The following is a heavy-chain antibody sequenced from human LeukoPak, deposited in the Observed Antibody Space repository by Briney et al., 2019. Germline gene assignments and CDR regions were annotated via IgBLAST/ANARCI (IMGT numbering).Heavy chain of an antibody. Sequence: TSETLSLTCTVSGVSITRGDNYWTWIRQPPGKGLEWIGSIYNSGSTDYNPSLKSRISTSVDTSKSQFSLSLSSMTAADTAVYYCARDMTDWWFDPWGQGTLVTVSS. D-gene: IGHD3-9*01. CDR1: GVSITRGDNY. CDR3: ARDMTDWWFDP. V-gene: IGHV4-31*03. J-gene: IGHJ5*02. CDR2: IYNSGST.